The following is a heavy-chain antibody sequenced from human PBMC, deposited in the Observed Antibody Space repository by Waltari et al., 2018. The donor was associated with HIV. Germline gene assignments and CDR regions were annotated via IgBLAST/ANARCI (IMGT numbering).Heavy chain of an antibody. J-gene: IGHJ4*02. V-gene: IGHV3-30*01. D-gene: IGHD3-22*01. Sequence: QVQLVESGGGVVQPGRSLRRSCAASGFTFSSYTLPWVRQAPGQELESGAVVSHDGNYHDVSDSWKGRFTISRDSSKDTLFLHINSLRAEDTAVFYCARARFWYSYECSAFHPFDRWGQGTLVTVSS. CDR3: ARARFWYSYECSAFHPFDR. CDR1: GFTFSSYT. CDR2: VSHDGNYH.